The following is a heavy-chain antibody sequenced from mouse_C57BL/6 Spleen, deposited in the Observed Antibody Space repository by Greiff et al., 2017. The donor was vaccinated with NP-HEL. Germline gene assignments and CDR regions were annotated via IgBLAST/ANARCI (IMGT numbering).Heavy chain of an antibody. J-gene: IGHJ2*01. CDR1: GYTFTDYN. D-gene: IGHD1-1*01. Sequence: VQLQQSGPELVKPGASVKMSCKASGYTFTDYNMHWVKQSHGKSLEWIGYINPNNGGTSYNQKFKGKATLTVNKSSSTAYMELRSLTSEDSAVYYCARPGSSRYYFDYWGQGTTLTVSS. V-gene: IGHV1-22*01. CDR3: ARPGSSRYYFDY. CDR2: INPNNGGT.